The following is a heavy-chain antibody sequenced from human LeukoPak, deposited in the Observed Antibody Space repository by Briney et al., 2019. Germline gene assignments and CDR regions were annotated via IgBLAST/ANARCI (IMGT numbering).Heavy chain of an antibody. J-gene: IGHJ5*02. CDR3: ARGSSRWNDGDWFDP. CDR2: IWSDGSHK. V-gene: IGHV3-33*08. CDR1: GFAFSNYW. D-gene: IGHD1-1*01. Sequence: QSGGSLRLSCAGSGFAFSNYWMHWVRQVPGKGLEWVAVIWSDGSHKYYADSVKGRFTISRDNSKNTLYLQMSSLRAEDTAVYYCARGSSRWNDGDWFDPWGQGTLATVSS.